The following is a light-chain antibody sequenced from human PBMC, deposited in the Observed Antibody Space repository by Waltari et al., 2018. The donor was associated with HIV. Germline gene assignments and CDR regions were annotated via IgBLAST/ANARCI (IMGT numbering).Light chain of an antibody. CDR3: QVWQSINDQPTVV. J-gene: IGLJ2*01. CDR2: DGR. V-gene: IGLV3-21*02. CDR1: KS. Sequence: KSVHWYQQKPGQAPLLVVYDGRDRPSGIPARFSGPNSGNTATLTISRVEAGDEADYYCQVWQSINDQPTVVFGGGTKLTVL.